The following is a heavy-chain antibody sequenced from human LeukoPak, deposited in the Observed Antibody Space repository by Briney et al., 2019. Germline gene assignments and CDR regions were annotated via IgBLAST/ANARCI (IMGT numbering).Heavy chain of an antibody. Sequence: VKPSETLSLTCTVSGGSITTYYWNWIRQPPGKGLEWIGTVYYSGSTYYNPSLESRVTLFVDTSKNQFSLKLSSVTAADTAVYYCARDLRSRWPGYFDPWGQGTLVTVSS. J-gene: IGHJ5*02. D-gene: IGHD5-18*01. CDR2: VYYSGST. V-gene: IGHV4-59*01. CDR1: GGSITTYY. CDR3: ARDLRSRWPGYFDP.